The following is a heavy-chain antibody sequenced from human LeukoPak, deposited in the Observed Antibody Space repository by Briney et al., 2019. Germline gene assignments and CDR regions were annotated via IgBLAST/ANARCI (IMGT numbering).Heavy chain of an antibody. V-gene: IGHV1-69*13. CDR1: GGTFSNYA. CDR2: IIPIFGTP. J-gene: IGHJ4*02. D-gene: IGHD1-26*01. Sequence: ASVKVSCKASGGTFSNYAISWVRQAPGQGLEWMGGIIPIFGTPNYAQKFQGRVTITADESTSTAYMELSSLRSEDTAVYYCARGNRGSYHYYFDYWGQGTLVTVSS. CDR3: ARGNRGSYHYYFDY.